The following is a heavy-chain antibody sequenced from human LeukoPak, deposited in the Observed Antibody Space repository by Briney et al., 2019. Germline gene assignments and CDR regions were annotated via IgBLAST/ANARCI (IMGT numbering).Heavy chain of an antibody. D-gene: IGHD3-10*01. J-gene: IGHJ4*02. V-gene: IGHV3-15*01. CDR2: IKSKTDGGTT. CDR1: GFTFSNAW. CDR3: TSWITMVRGVIIPRDY. Sequence: PGGSLRLSCAAPGFTFSNAWMSLVRQAPGKGLEWVGRIKSKTDGGTTDYAAPVKGRFTISRDDSKNTLYLQMNSLKTEDTAVYYCTSWITMVRGVIIPRDYWGQGTLVTVSS.